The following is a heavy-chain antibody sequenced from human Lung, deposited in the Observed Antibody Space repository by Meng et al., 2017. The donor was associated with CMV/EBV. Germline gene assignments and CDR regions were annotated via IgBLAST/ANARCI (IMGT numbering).Heavy chain of an antibody. CDR2: SGRRRNDNAT. J-gene: IGHJ4*02. V-gene: IGHV3-73*01. CDR3: VRQDCSGAGCYSGDS. Sequence: SGSVVNSGRREAGRELEWVGDSGRRRNDNATEYAASVGGRFSISRDDSKNTASLQMHSLKAEDTAIYCCVRQDCSGAGCYSGDSWGQGTLVTVSS. CDR1: SGSV. D-gene: IGHD2-15*01.